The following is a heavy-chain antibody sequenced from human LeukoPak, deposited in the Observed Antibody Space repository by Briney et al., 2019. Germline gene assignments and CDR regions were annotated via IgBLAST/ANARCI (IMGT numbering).Heavy chain of an antibody. CDR2: ISAYNGNT. CDR3: ASGSAGAGAYYFDY. V-gene: IGHV1-18*01. Sequence: GASVKVSCKASGYTFTTYGISWVRQAPGQGLEWMGWISAYNGNTNYAQKLQGRVTMTTDTSTSTAYMELRSLRSDDTAVYYCASGSAGAGAYYFDYWGQGNLVTGSS. D-gene: IGHD4/OR15-4a*01. CDR1: GYTFTTYG. J-gene: IGHJ4*02.